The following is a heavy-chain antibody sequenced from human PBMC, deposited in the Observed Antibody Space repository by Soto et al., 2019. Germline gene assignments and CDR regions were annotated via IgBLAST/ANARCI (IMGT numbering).Heavy chain of an antibody. V-gene: IGHV4-39*01. Sequence: SETLSLTCTVSGGSISSSSYYWGWIRQPPGKGLEWIGSIYYSGSTYYNPSLKSRVTISVDTSKNQFSLKLSSVTAADTAVYYCARTFLGGFGELPAYYYYYYMDVWGKGTTVTVSS. J-gene: IGHJ6*03. D-gene: IGHD3-10*01. CDR2: IYYSGST. CDR3: ARTFLGGFGELPAYYYYYYMDV. CDR1: GGSISSSSYY.